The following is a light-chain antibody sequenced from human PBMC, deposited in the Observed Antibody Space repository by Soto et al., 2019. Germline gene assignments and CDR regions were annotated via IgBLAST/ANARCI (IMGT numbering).Light chain of an antibody. Sequence: DIQMTQSPSSLSASVGDRVTITCRANQYIGTSLNWYQQKPGKAPKLLIFAASSLHSGVPSSFSGSGSGTDFTLTINTLQPEDFATYCCQQSYSTPQTFGQGTKVEIK. CDR3: QQSYSTPQT. J-gene: IGKJ1*01. V-gene: IGKV1-39*01. CDR1: QYIGTS. CDR2: AAS.